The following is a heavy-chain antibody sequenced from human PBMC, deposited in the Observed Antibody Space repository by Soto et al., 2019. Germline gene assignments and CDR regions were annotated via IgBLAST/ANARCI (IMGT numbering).Heavy chain of an antibody. V-gene: IGHV3-23*01. CDR1: GFTFSSYA. CDR2: IGESGTPT. CDR3: ARYIPGVRYYGIDV. J-gene: IGHJ6*02. Sequence: EVQLLESGGGLVQPGGSLRLSCAASGFTFSSYAMKWVRQAPGKGLEWVTLIGESGTPTYYRDSVKGRFTIARDNSGNTLDLEMYSLRAEDTAVYYCARYIPGVRYYGIDVWGQGTTVTVSS. D-gene: IGHD2-2*01.